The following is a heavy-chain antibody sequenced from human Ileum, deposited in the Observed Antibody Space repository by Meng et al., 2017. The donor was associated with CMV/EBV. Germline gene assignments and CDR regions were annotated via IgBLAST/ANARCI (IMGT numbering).Heavy chain of an antibody. CDR1: GGTFSSYA. CDR3: ASSTSAYYYYGMDV. Sequence: SVKVSCKASGGTFSSYAISWVRQAPGQGLEWMGGIIPIFGTANYAQKFQGRVTITTDESTSTAYMELSSLRSEDTAVYYCASSTSAYYYYGMDVWGQGTTVTVSS. V-gene: IGHV1-69*05. D-gene: IGHD2-2*01. J-gene: IGHJ6*02. CDR2: IIPIFGTA.